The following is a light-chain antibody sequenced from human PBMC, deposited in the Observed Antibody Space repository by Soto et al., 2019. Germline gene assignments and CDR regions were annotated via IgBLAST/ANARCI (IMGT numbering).Light chain of an antibody. CDR3: QQYGSSPPRT. Sequence: EIVFTQSPGILSLSPGEGATLSCRASQNVSNDFLAWYQQKPGQAPRLLIYGASTRATDVPDRFSGSGSGADFTLSISRLEPEDFAVYYCQQYGSSPPRTFGQGTKVDIK. CDR1: QNVSNDF. J-gene: IGKJ1*01. V-gene: IGKV3-20*01. CDR2: GAS.